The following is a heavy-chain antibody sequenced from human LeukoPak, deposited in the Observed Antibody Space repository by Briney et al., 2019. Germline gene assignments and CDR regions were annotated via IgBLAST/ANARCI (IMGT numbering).Heavy chain of an antibody. CDR1: GFTFDDYA. J-gene: IGHJ4*02. D-gene: IGHD3-3*01. Sequence: PGGSLRLSCAASGFTFDDYAMHWARQAPGKGLEWVSGISWNSGSIGYADSVKGRFTISRDNAKNSLYLQMNSLRAEDTALYYCAKVGRFLEWLSSFDYWGQGALVTVSS. CDR3: AKVGRFLEWLSSFDY. CDR2: ISWNSGSI. V-gene: IGHV3-9*01.